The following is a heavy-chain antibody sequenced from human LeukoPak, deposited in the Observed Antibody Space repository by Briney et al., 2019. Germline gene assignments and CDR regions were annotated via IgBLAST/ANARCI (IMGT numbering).Heavy chain of an antibody. V-gene: IGHV3-7*01. CDR1: GFTFSICR. CDR3: ARQRPFGMDV. CDR2: IKSDGSEK. J-gene: IGHJ6*02. Sequence: PGGSLRLSCGASGFTFSICRMGWVRQAQGKGLEWVANIKSDGSEKNYVGSVKGRFTISRDNAKNSLYLQMNSLRADDTAVYYCARQRPFGMDVWGQGTTVTVSS.